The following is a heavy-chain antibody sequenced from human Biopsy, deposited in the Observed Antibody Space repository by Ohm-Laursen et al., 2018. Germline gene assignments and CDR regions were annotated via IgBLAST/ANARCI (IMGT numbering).Heavy chain of an antibody. J-gene: IGHJ3*02. CDR3: ARDRHTLYGDFENAFDI. CDR1: GYTFTDHY. Sequence: ASVKVSCKASGYTFTDHYLHWVRQAPGQGLEWMGVVNPNGGSTSYAQKFQGRVSLTRDRSTSTVFMELGSLRSEDTAVYFCARDRHTLYGDFENAFDIWGQGTRVTVSS. CDR2: VNPNGGST. D-gene: IGHD4-17*01. V-gene: IGHV1-46*01.